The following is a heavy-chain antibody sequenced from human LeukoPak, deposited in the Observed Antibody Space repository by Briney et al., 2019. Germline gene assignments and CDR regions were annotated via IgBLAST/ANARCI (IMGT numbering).Heavy chain of an antibody. CDR2: INPNSGGT. D-gene: IGHD5-12*01. J-gene: IGHJ4*02. Sequence: GASVKVSCKAPGYTFTGYYMHWVRQAPGQGLEWMGWINPNSGGTNYAQKFQGRVTMTRDTSISTAYMELSRLRSDDTAVYYCARDMERGYSGNSPPGASDYWGQGTLVTVSS. CDR3: ARDMERGYSGNSPPGASDY. CDR1: GYTFTGYY. V-gene: IGHV1-2*02.